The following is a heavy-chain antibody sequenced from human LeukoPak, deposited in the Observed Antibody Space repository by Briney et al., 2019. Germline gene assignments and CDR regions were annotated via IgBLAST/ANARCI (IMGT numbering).Heavy chain of an antibody. CDR2: IYYSGST. D-gene: IGHD3-10*01. J-gene: IGHJ6*01. CDR3: ARDRWFPSPLGMDV. Sequence: SETLSLTCNVSGGSISNGDHYWSWIRQPPGKGLEWIGYIYYSGSTYYYPSLRSRVTISIDTSKNQFSLRLRSVTAADTAVYYCARDRWFPSPLGMDVWGQGTTVTVCS. V-gene: IGHV4-30-4*01. CDR1: GGSISNGDHY.